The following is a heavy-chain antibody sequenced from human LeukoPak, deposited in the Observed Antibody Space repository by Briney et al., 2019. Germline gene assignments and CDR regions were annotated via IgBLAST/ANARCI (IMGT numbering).Heavy chain of an antibody. V-gene: IGHV1-18*04. CDR2: ISAYNGNT. Sequence: ASVKVSCKASGYTFTASYMNWVRQAPGQGLEWMGWISAYNGNTNYAQKLQGRVTMTTDTSTSTAYMELRSLRSDDTAVYYCARHGPPKLLWFGVNWFDPWGQGTLVTVSS. J-gene: IGHJ5*02. D-gene: IGHD3-10*01. CDR1: GYTFTASY. CDR3: ARHGPPKLLWFGVNWFDP.